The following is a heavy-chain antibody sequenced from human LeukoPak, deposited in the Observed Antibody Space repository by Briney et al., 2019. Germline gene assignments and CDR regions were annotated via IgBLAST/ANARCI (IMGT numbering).Heavy chain of an antibody. CDR2: ISGYNGHT. CDR1: GYTFTSYG. J-gene: IGHJ5*02. CDR3: ARGLEWLTRRHTWFDP. Sequence: ASVKVSCKASGYTFTSYGISWVRQAPGQGLEWMGWISGYNGHTNYAQKLQGRVTMTTDTSTSTAYMELRRLRSDDTAVYYCARGLEWLTRRHTWFDPWGQGTLVTVSS. V-gene: IGHV1-18*01. D-gene: IGHD3-3*01.